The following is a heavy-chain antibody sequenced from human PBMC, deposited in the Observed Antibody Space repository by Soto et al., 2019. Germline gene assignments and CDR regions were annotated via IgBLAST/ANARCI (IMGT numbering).Heavy chain of an antibody. CDR1: GGSVNSGSYY. V-gene: IGHV4-61*01. J-gene: IGHJ4*02. Sequence: SETLSLTCTVSGGSVNSGSYYWSWIRQPPGKGLEWIGYIYYSGSTNYNPSLKSRVTMSLDTSKNQLSLKLSSVTAADTAVHYCASGSWYYDSRGYLDDWGRGTLVPVSS. CDR3: ASGSWYYDSRGYLDD. CDR2: IYYSGST. D-gene: IGHD3-22*01.